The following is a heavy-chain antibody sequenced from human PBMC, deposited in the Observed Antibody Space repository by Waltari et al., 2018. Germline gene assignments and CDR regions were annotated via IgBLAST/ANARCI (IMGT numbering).Heavy chain of an antibody. CDR1: GFTFSSYS. CDR3: ARGSATTVTTKGPTDY. J-gene: IGHJ4*02. V-gene: IGHV3-21*01. Sequence: EVQVVESGGGLVKPGGSLRLSCTASGFTFSSYSMHWVRQAPGKGLEWVSSISGTSHYIYYSDSVRGRFTISRDNPKNSLYLQMNSLRAEDTAVYYCARGSATTVTTKGPTDYWGQGTLVTVSS. D-gene: IGHD4-17*01. CDR2: ISGTSHYI.